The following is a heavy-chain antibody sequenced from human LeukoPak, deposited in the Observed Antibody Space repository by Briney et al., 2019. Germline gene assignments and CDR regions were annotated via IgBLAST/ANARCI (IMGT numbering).Heavy chain of an antibody. J-gene: IGHJ6*03. Sequence: GGSLRLSCAASGFTFSSYAMNWVRQAPGKGLEWVSSITTSSSYIYYADSVKGRFTISRDNAKNSLYLQMDSLRAEDTAVYYCARDSRGGFDWTYYYYYMDVWGKGTTVTISS. CDR3: ARDSRGGFDWTYYYYYMDV. CDR1: GFTFSSYA. V-gene: IGHV3-21*01. D-gene: IGHD3-9*01. CDR2: ITTSSSYI.